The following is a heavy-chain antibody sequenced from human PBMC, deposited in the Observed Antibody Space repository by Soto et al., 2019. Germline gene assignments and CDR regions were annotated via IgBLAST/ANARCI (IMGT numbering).Heavy chain of an antibody. J-gene: IGHJ6*02. D-gene: IGHD4-17*01. V-gene: IGHV5-10-1*01. Sequence: PGESQRISGQGSGYSFTSYWRSWVRQMPGKGLEWMGRIDPSDSYTNYSASFQSHVTISADKSISTAYLQWSSLKASDTATYYCARLSYGDYDWYYGMDVWGQGTTVTVSS. CDR3: ARLSYGDYDWYYGMDV. CDR1: GYSFTSYW. CDR2: IDPSDSYT.